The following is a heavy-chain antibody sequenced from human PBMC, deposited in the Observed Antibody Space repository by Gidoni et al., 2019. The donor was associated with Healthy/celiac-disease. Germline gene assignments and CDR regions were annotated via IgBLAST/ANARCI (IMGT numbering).Heavy chain of an antibody. CDR2: IRSKANSDAT. Sequence: EVQLVESGGGLVQPGGSLKLSCAASGFTFSGSAMHWVRPASGKGLEWVGRIRSKANSDATAYAASVKGRFTISRDDSKNTAYLQMNSLKTEDTAVYYCTRLLTYYYDSSGYPDYWYFDLWGRGTLVTVSS. J-gene: IGHJ2*01. CDR3: TRLLTYYYDSSGYPDYWYFDL. V-gene: IGHV3-73*02. CDR1: GFTFSGSA. D-gene: IGHD3-22*01.